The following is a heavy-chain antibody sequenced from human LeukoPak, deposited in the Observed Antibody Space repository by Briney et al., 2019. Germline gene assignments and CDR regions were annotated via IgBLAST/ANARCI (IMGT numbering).Heavy chain of an antibody. Sequence: SETLSLTCAVYGGSFSGYYWSWIRQPPGKGLEWIGEINHSGSTNYNPSLKSRVTISVDTSKNQFSLKLSSVTAADTAVYYCARVEDYYDSSGYYDDYWGQGTLVTVSS. CDR3: ARVEDYYDSSGYYDDY. V-gene: IGHV4-34*01. J-gene: IGHJ4*02. CDR1: GGSFSGYY. CDR2: INHSGST. D-gene: IGHD3-22*01.